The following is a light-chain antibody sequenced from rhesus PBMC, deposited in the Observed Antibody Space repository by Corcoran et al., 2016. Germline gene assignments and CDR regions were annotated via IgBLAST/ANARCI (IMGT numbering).Light chain of an antibody. J-gene: IGKJ2*01. CDR1: QSVTTY. V-gene: IGKV3-24*03. CDR2: GAS. CDR3: LQTSEWPYT. Sequence: EIVLTQSPATLALSSGERATVSCRASQSVTTYLAWYQQKPGQAPRLLIYGASSRATGIPDRFSGRGSVTDFTLTISSLEPEDAGLYFCLQTSEWPYTFGQGTKVEIK.